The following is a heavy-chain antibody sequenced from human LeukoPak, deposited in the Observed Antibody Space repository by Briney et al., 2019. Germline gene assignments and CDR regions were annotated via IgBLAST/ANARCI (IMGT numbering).Heavy chain of an antibody. V-gene: IGHV1-2*06. J-gene: IGHJ4*02. D-gene: IGHD3-22*01. Sequence: ASVKVSCKASGYTFTGHYMHWVRQAPGQGLEWMGRINPNSGGTNYAQKFQGRVTMTRDTSISTAYMELSRLRSDDTAVYYCARTYYYDSSGYYYGDYWGQGTLVTVSS. CDR1: GYTFTGHY. CDR3: ARTYYYDSSGYYYGDY. CDR2: INPNSGGT.